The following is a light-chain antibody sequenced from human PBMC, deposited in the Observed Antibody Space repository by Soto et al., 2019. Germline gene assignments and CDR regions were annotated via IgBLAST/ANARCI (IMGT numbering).Light chain of an antibody. Sequence: QSALTQPASVSGSPGQSITISCTGTSSDVGGYNYVSWYQQHPGKAPKLMIYDVRNRPSGVSNRFSGSKSGNTASLTISGLQAEDGADYYCSSYTSSSTVVFGGGTQLTVL. CDR1: SSDVGGYNY. CDR3: SSYTSSSTVV. V-gene: IGLV2-14*01. J-gene: IGLJ2*01. CDR2: DVR.